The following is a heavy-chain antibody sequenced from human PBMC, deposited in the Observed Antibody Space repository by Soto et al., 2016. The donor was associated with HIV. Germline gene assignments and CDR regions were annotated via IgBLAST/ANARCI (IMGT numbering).Heavy chain of an antibody. V-gene: IGHV4-34*02. CDR2: INHEGSS. Sequence: QVQLEQWGTELLKPSETLSLKCAVYTGSFSGYYWSWIRQTPGRGLEWIGEINHEGSSTHTPSLKSRVTMSRDTSKNQFSLKLRFVTAADTAVYYCARQVTMGIVDSFDLWGQGDKGSPSLQ. J-gene: IGHJ3*01. D-gene: IGHD2-21*02. CDR3: ARQVTMGIVDSFDL. CDR1: TGSFSGYY.